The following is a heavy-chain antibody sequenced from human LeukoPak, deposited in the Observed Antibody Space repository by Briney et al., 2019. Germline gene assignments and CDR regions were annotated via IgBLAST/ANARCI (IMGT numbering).Heavy chain of an antibody. J-gene: IGHJ4*02. Sequence: PSETLSLTCAVYGGSFSGYYWSWIRQPPGKGLEWIGEINHSGSTNYNPSLKSRVTISVDTSKNQFSLKLSSVTAADTAVYFCVRDRQHCSGGNCYSEDLPDSWGQGIVVAVSS. D-gene: IGHD2-15*01. CDR3: VRDRQHCSGGNCYSEDLPDS. CDR1: GGSFSGYY. CDR2: INHSGST. V-gene: IGHV4-34*01.